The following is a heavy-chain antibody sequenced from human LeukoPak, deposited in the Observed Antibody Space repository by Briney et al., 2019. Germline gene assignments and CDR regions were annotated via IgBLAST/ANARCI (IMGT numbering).Heavy chain of an antibody. CDR3: ARHYQTTGYDFWSGYRNYYYYYGMDV. J-gene: IGHJ6*02. CDR1: GYTFTSYA. Sequence: ASVKVSCKASGYTFTSYAMNWVRQAPGQGLEWMGWINTNTGNPTYAQGFTGRFVFSLDTSVSTAYLQISSLKAEDTAVYYCARHYQTTGYDFWSGYRNYYYYYGMDVWAKGPRSPSP. CDR2: INTNTGNP. D-gene: IGHD3-3*01. V-gene: IGHV7-4-1*02.